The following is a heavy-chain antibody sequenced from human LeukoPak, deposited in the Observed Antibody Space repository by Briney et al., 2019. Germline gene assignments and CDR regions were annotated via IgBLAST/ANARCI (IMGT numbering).Heavy chain of an antibody. J-gene: IGHJ4*02. CDR1: RFTFSSYG. V-gene: IGHV3-30*02. Sequence: PGGSLRLSCAASRFTFSSYGMHWVRQAPGKGLEWVASIPYDGNNKYYADSVQGRFTISRDNSKTTLYLQMNSLRAEDTAVYYCVKDGDDSGSYLVYWGQGTLVTVSS. CDR2: IPYDGNNK. CDR3: VKDGDDSGSYLVY. D-gene: IGHD1-26*01.